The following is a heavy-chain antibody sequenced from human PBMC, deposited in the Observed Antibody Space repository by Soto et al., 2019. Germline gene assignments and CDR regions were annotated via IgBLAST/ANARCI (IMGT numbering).Heavy chain of an antibody. D-gene: IGHD6-19*01. CDR1: GYMFTSYF. Sequence: QGHLVQSGAEVKRPGASVRVSCESSGYMFTSYFIHWVRQAPGQGLEWVGVINPSDGTTTYAQKFQARISITRDTSSTKVDMELSSLRSEDTAVYYCARDKDSSARPRAEFDYWAQGTLITVSS. J-gene: IGHJ4*02. CDR2: INPSDGTT. V-gene: IGHV1-46*01. CDR3: ARDKDSSARPRAEFDY.